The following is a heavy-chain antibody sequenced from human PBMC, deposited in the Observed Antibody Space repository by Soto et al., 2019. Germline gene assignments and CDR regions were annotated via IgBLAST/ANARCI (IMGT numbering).Heavy chain of an antibody. CDR1: GGSISSYY. Sequence: PSETLSLTCTVSGGSISSYYWSWIRQSPGKGPEWIGYVYHSGTTNYNPSLESRVTMSLDTSKNQFSLKLTSVTAVDTAVYYCARDNPPLGYWGQGTLVTVSS. J-gene: IGHJ4*02. CDR2: VYHSGTT. V-gene: IGHV4-59*12. CDR3: ARDNPPLGY.